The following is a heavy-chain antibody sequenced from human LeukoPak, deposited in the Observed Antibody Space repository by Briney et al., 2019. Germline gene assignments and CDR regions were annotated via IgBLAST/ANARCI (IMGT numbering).Heavy chain of an antibody. CDR1: GYKFTNYV. J-gene: IGHJ5*02. CDR2: ISPYNGNT. V-gene: IGHV1-18*01. Sequence: GASVKVSCKASGYKFTNYVISWVRQAPGQGLEWMGWISPYNGNTIYAQKLQGRVTMTTDTSTSTAYMELRSLRSDDTAVYYCARDTLAYSSSSVGWFDPWGQGTLVTVSS. CDR3: ARDTLAYSSSSVGWFDP. D-gene: IGHD6-6*01.